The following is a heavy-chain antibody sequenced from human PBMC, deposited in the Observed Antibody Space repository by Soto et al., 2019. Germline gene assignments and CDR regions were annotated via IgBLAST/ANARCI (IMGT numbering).Heavy chain of an antibody. V-gene: IGHV1-2*02. CDR2: INPNSGGT. D-gene: IGHD3-10*01. J-gene: IGHJ6*02. CDR3: ATLSHYYYSCGIDG. Sequence: GSSVKVSCKASGYPFTRYYMHWVRQAPGQGLEWMGWINPNSGGTNYAQKFQGRVTMTRDTSISTAYMELSRLRSDDTAVYYCATLSHYYYSCGIDGCARGIWVTVSS. CDR1: GYPFTRYY.